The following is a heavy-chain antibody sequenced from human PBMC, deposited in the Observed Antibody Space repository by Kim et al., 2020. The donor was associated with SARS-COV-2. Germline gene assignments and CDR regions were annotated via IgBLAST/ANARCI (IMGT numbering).Heavy chain of an antibody. CDR1: GFTFSSYD. CDR3: ARIGYYYDSSGYRTYYYYYMDV. Sequence: GGSLRLSCAASGFTFSSYDMHWVRQATGKGLEWVSTIGTAGDTYYPGSVKGRFTISRENAKNSLYLQMNSLRAGETAVYYCARIGYYYDSSGYRTYYYYYMDVWGKGTTVTVSS. J-gene: IGHJ6*03. CDR2: IGTAGDT. D-gene: IGHD3-22*01. V-gene: IGHV3-13*01.